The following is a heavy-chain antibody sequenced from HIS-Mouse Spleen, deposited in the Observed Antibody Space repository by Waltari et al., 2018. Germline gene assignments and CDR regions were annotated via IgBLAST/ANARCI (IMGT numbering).Heavy chain of an antibody. V-gene: IGHV2-70*15. CDR2: IYWDDDK. D-gene: IGHD6-19*01. CDR3: ARIAEGYTSGWYAFDY. J-gene: IGHJ4*02. Sequence: QVTLRESGPALVKPTQTLTLTCTFSGFSPSTSGMCVSWIRQPPGKALEWLARIYWDDDKYYSTSPKTRLTISRDTCKNQVVLTMTNMDPLDTATYYCARIAEGYTSGWYAFDYWGQGTLVTVSS. CDR1: GFSPSTSGMC.